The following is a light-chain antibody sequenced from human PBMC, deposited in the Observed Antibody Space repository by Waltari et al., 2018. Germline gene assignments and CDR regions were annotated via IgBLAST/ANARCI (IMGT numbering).Light chain of an antibody. CDR1: QSVSSSY. J-gene: IGKJ2*01. CDR3: QQYGSSPPNT. Sequence: EIVLTQSPAALSFALGERATLPCRASQSVSSSYLAWYQQTLSQAPSLLIYGAASRTTGIPDRFSGSGSGTDFTLTISRLEPEDFAVYYCQQYGSSPPNTFGQGTKLEIK. V-gene: IGKV3-20*01. CDR2: GAA.